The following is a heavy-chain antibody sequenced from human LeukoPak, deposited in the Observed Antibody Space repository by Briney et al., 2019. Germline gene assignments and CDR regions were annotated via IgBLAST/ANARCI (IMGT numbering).Heavy chain of an antibody. CDR1: GGSISSYY. CDR3: ARDLGGSGSYDAFDI. Sequence: SETLSLTCTVSGGSISSYYWSWIRLPAGKGLEWIGRIYTSGSTNYNPSLKSRVTMSVDTSKNQFSLKLSSVTAADTAVYYCARDLGGSGSYDAFDIWGQGTMVTVSS. CDR2: IYTSGST. D-gene: IGHD3-10*01. J-gene: IGHJ3*02. V-gene: IGHV4-4*07.